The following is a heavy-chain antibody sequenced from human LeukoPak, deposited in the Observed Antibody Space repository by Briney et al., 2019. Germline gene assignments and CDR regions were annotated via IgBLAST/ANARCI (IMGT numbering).Heavy chain of an antibody. CDR1: GFTFSSYA. J-gene: IGHJ4*02. CDR3: ARDRFLEPFDY. V-gene: IGHV3-21*01. D-gene: IGHD1-1*01. Sequence: GGSLRLSCAASGFTFSSYAMSWVRQAPGKGLEWVSSISSSSSYIYYADSVKGRFTISRDNAKNSLYLQMNSLRAEDTAVYYCARDRFLEPFDYWGQGTLVTVSS. CDR2: ISSSSSYI.